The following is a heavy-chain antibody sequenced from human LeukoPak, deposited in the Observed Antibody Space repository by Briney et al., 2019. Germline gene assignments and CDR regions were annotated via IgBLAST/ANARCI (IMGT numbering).Heavy chain of an antibody. D-gene: IGHD2-15*01. CDR2: IYYGGS. V-gene: IGHV4-39*01. Sequence: SETLSLTCTVSGGSFSSSSYSWGWIRQPPGKGLEWIVSIYYGGSNKPSLKSRVTISEDTSKNQFSVKLTSVTAADTAVYYCARLSYCSGRSCNFDFWGQGTLVTVSS. CDR1: GGSFSSSSYS. CDR3: ARLSYCSGRSCNFDF. J-gene: IGHJ4*02.